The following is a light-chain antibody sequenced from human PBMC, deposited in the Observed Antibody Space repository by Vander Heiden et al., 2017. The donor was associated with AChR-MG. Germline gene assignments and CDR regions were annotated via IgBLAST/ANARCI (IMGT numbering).Light chain of an antibody. CDR3: QQRSNWPLT. CDR2: DAS. CDR1: RSDSSY. Sequence: EFVLPQSPATLSLPPGERATLSSTASRSDSSYVAWYQQKPGQAPRLLIDDASNRATGIAARFSGSGSGADFTLTISSLEPEDCAVYYCQQRSNWPLTFGGGTKVEIK. J-gene: IGKJ4*01. V-gene: IGKV3-11*01.